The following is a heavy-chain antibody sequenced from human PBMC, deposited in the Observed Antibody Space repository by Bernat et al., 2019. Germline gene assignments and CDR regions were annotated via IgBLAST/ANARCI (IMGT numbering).Heavy chain of an antibody. J-gene: IGHJ6*02. V-gene: IGHV3-74*01. D-gene: IGHD3-3*01. CDR1: GFTFSSYW. CDR2: INSDGSNT. Sequence: EVQLVESGGGLVQPGGSLRLSCAASGFTFSSYWMHWVRQAPGKGLVWVSRINSDGSNTSYADSVKGRFTISRDNAKNTLYLQMNSLRAEDTAVYYCARDQYYDFWSGYAFTYYYYGMDVWGQGTTVIVSS. CDR3: ARDQYYDFWSGYAFTYYYYGMDV.